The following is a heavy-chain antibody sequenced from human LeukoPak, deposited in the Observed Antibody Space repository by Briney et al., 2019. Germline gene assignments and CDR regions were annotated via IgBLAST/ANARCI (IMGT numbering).Heavy chain of an antibody. J-gene: IGHJ4*02. Sequence: TSETLTLTCAAYGGSFSGYYWSWIRQPPGKGLEWIGEINHSGSTNYNPSLKSRVTISVDTSKNQFSLKLSSVTAADTAVYYCANRAIYCSSTSCYSPPFDYWGQGTLVTVSS. CDR2: INHSGST. CDR3: ANRAIYCSSTSCYSPPFDY. V-gene: IGHV4-34*01. CDR1: GGSFSGYY. D-gene: IGHD2-2*02.